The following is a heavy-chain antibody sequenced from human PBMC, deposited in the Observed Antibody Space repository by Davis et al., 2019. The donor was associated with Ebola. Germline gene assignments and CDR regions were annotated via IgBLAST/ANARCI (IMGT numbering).Heavy chain of an antibody. CDR1: GYTFTGYY. D-gene: IGHD3-10*01. CDR2: FDPEDGET. J-gene: IGHJ3*02. V-gene: IGHV1-24*01. Sequence: ASVKVSCKASGYTFTGYYMHWVRQAPGKGLEWMGNFDPEDGETIYAYQFEGRVTMTEDTSTDTAYMELSSLRSDDSAVYYCAAGGSRGGFDIWGQGTMVTVSS. CDR3: AAGGSRGGFDI.